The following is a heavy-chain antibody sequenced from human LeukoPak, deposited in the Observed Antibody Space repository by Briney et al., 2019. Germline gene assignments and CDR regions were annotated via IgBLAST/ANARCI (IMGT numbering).Heavy chain of an antibody. CDR2: IIPILGIA. V-gene: IGHV1-69*04. J-gene: IGHJ4*02. D-gene: IGHD2-21*02. Sequence: GASVKVSCKASGGTFSSYAISWVRQAPGQGLEWMGRIIPILGIANYAQKFQGRVTITADKSTSTAYMELSSLRSEDTAVYYCARVGWYCGGDCYHYWGQGTLVTVPS. CDR1: GGTFSSYA. CDR3: ARVGWYCGGDCYHY.